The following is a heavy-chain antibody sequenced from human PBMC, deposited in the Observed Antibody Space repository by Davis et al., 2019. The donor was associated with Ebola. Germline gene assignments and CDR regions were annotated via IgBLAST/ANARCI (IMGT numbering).Heavy chain of an antibody. V-gene: IGHV3-48*01. J-gene: IGHJ4*02. CDR2: ISGTFSTI. Sequence: GESLKISCAASGFTFSSYSMNWVRQAPGKGLEWVSYISGTFSTIYYADSVKGRFTISRDNAKNSLYLQMNSLRAEDTAVYYCARERYSYGYVDYWGQGTLVTVSS. CDR3: ARERYSYGYVDY. D-gene: IGHD5-18*01. CDR1: GFTFSSYS.